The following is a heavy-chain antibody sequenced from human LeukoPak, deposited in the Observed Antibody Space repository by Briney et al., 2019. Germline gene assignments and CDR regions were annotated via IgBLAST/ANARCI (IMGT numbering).Heavy chain of an antibody. J-gene: IGHJ6*02. CDR2: INHSGST. V-gene: IGHV4-34*01. CDR1: GGSFSGYY. D-gene: IGHD3-16*02. Sequence: SETLSLTCAVYGGSFSGYYWSWIRQPPGKGLEWIGEINHSGSTNYNPSLKSRVTISVDTSKNQFSLKLSSVTAADTAVYYCARDLVNTYGMDVWGQGTTVTVSS. CDR3: ARDLVNTYGMDV.